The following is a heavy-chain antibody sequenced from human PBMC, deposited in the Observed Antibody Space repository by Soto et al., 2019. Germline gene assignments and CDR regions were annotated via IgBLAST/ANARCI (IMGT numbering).Heavy chain of an antibody. CDR2: ISGSGGST. V-gene: IGHV3-23*01. J-gene: IGHJ6*02. CDR3: AKGGTMVRGTQAGMDV. D-gene: IGHD3-10*01. Sequence: WWSLRLSCSASVFSFTDYGMHWVRQAPGKGLGWVSAISGSGGSTYYADSVKGRFTISRDNSKNTLYLQMNSLRAEDTAVYYCAKGGTMVRGTQAGMDVWGQGTTVTVSS. CDR1: VFSFTDYG.